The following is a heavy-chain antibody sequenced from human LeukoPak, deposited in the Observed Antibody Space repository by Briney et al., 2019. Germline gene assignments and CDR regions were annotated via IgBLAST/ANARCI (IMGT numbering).Heavy chain of an antibody. Sequence: SETLSLTCTVSGGSISSYPWSWIRQPAGQGLEWIGRIYISGNTNYNPSLKSRVTMSVDTSKNQLSLKLSSVTAADTAVYYCARVMTYYFYGMDVWGQGTTVTVSS. CDR3: ARVMTYYFYGMDV. V-gene: IGHV4-4*07. CDR2: IYISGNT. J-gene: IGHJ6*02. CDR1: GGSISSYP. D-gene: IGHD3-16*01.